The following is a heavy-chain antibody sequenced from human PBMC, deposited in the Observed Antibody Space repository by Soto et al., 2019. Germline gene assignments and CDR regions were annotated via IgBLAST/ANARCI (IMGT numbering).Heavy chain of an antibody. CDR3: ARGVGYGPNCFDP. Sequence: QVQLQESGPGLVKPSQTLSVTCTVSGGSISSGGYYWSWIRQHPGKGLEWIGYIYYSGSTYYNPSLKSRVTISVDTSKMQFSLKLSSVTAADTAVYYCARGVGYGPNCFDPWGQGTLVTVSS. CDR2: IYYSGST. V-gene: IGHV4-31*03. CDR1: GGSISSGGYY. D-gene: IGHD5-12*01. J-gene: IGHJ5*02.